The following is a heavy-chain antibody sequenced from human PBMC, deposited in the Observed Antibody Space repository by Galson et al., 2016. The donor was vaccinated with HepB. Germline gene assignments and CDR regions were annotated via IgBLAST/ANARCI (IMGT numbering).Heavy chain of an antibody. D-gene: IGHD3-3*01. Sequence: SLRLSCAASGFTFSSYAMSWVRQAPGKGLEWVSAISGSGGSTYYADSVKGRFTISRDNSKNTLYLQMSSLRAEDTAVYYCAKGSSRGGLGWLSRRERNYYGMDVWGQGTTVTVSS. J-gene: IGHJ6*02. CDR3: AKGSSRGGLGWLSRRERNYYGMDV. CDR2: ISGSGGST. V-gene: IGHV3-23*01. CDR1: GFTFSSYA.